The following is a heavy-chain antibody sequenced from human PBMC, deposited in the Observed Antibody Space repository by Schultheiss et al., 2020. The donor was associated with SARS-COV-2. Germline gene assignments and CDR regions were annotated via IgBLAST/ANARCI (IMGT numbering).Heavy chain of an antibody. D-gene: IGHD5-24*01. J-gene: IGHJ6*02. Sequence: GGSLRLSCAASGFTFSSYAMSWVRQAPGKGLEWVAVISYDGSNKYYADSVKGRFIISRDNSKNTLYLQMNSLRAEDTAVYYCARDRDGLLYYYYYGMDVWGQGTTVTVSS. V-gene: IGHV3-30*03. CDR3: ARDRDGLLYYYYYGMDV. CDR2: ISYDGSNK. CDR1: GFTFSSYA.